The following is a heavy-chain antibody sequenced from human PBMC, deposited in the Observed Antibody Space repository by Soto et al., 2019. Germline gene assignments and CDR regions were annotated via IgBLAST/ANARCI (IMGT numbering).Heavy chain of an antibody. CDR1: GGSISSGGYY. D-gene: IGHD3-10*01. CDR3: ARAKGSGSDAFDI. CDR2: IYYSGST. J-gene: IGHJ3*02. Sequence: QVQLQESGPGLVKPSQTLFLTCTVSGGSISSGGYYWSWIRQHPGKGLEWIGYIYYSGSTYYNPSLKSRVTISADTSKNPFSLKLSSVTAAGTAVYYCARAKGSGSDAFDIWGQGTMVTVSS. V-gene: IGHV4-31*03.